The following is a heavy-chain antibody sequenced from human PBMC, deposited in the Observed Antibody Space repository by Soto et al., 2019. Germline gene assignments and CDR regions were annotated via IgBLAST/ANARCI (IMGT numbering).Heavy chain of an antibody. CDR3: ARGGNAGYCSGGSCYSVYDY. J-gene: IGHJ4*02. CDR2: ISAYNGNT. CDR1: GYTFTNYG. D-gene: IGHD2-15*01. Sequence: QVQLVQSGAEVKKPGASVKVSCKASGYTFTNYGISWVRQAPGQGLEWMGWISAYNGNTNYAQKLQGRVTMTTDTSTSTAYMELRSLRSDDTAVYYCARGGNAGYCSGGSCYSVYDYWGQGTLVTVSS. V-gene: IGHV1-18*01.